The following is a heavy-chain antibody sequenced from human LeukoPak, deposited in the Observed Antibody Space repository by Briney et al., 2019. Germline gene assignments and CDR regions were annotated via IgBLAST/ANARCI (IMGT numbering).Heavy chain of an antibody. Sequence: GGSLRLSCAASGFTFSSYWMSWVRQAPGKGLEWVANIKQDGSEKYYVDSVKGRFTISRDNAKNSLYLQMNSLRAEDTAVYYCAREMTFFAAAGSGAFDIWGQGTMVTVSS. V-gene: IGHV3-7*01. J-gene: IGHJ3*02. CDR3: AREMTFFAAAGSGAFDI. CDR2: IKQDGSEK. D-gene: IGHD6-13*01. CDR1: GFTFSSYW.